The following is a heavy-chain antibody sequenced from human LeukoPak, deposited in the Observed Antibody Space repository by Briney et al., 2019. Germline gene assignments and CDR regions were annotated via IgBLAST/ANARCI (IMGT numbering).Heavy chain of an antibody. D-gene: IGHD3-3*01. CDR3: TTEQTDFWSGYYTY. CDR1: GFTFSSYA. Sequence: GGSLRLSCAASGFTFSSYAMSWVRQAPGKGLEWVGRIKTKTDGETTDYAAPVKGRFTISRDDSKNTLYLQMNSLKTEDTAVYYCTTEQTDFWSGYYTYWGQGTLVTVSS. CDR2: IKTKTDGETT. V-gene: IGHV3-15*01. J-gene: IGHJ4*02.